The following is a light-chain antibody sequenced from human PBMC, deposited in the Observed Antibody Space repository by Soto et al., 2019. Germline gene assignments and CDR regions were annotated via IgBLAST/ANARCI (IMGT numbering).Light chain of an antibody. V-gene: IGLV2-11*01. CDR3: CSYAGTYTYV. CDR2: DVS. CDR1: SSDVGGYNY. Sequence: QSVLTQPRSVSGSAGQSVTISCTGTSSDVGGYNYVSWYQQHPGKAPKLMIYDVSERPSGVPDRFSASKSGNTASLTISGLQAEDEADYYCCSYAGTYTYVFATGTKVTVL. J-gene: IGLJ1*01.